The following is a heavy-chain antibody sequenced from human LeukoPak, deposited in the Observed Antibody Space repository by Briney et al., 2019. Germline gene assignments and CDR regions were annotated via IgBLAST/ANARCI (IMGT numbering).Heavy chain of an antibody. CDR2: IYNSGGS. CDR1: GGSISPHS. Sequence: KTSETLSLTCTVSGGSISPHSWSWIRQPPGKGLESVGFIYNSGGSDYNPSLNSRLTMSVDTSKNQLSLKLRSVTAADTAVYYCARLSHIAAAGSYSYHALDVWGQGTTVTVSS. V-gene: IGHV4-59*08. J-gene: IGHJ6*02. D-gene: IGHD6-13*01. CDR3: ARLSHIAAAGSYSYHALDV.